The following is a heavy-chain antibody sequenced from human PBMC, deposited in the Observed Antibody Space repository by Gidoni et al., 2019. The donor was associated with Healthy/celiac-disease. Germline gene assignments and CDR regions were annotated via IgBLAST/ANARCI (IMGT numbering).Heavy chain of an antibody. Sequence: SVGSTYYADSVKGRFTISRDNSKNTLYLQMNSLRAEDTAVYYCAKATYYYDSSGSKRGGYFDYWGQGTLVTVSS. V-gene: IGHV3-23*01. D-gene: IGHD3-22*01. CDR2: SVGST. J-gene: IGHJ4*02. CDR3: AKATYYYDSSGSKRGGYFDY.